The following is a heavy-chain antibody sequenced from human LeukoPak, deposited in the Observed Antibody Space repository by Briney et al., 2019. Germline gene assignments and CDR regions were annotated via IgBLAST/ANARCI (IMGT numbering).Heavy chain of an antibody. D-gene: IGHD1-26*01. CDR1: GYSISSGYY. CDR2: IYHSGST. Sequence: SETLSLTCAVSGYSISSGYYWGWIRQPPGKGLEWIGSIYHSGSTYYNPSLKSRVTISVDTSKNQFSLKLSSVTAADTAVYYCARHSGSCSGFDYWGQGTLVTVSS. V-gene: IGHV4-38-2*01. J-gene: IGHJ4*02. CDR3: ARHSGSCSGFDY.